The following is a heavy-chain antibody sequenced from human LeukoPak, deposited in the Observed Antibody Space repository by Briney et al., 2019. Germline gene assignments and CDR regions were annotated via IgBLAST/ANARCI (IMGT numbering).Heavy chain of an antibody. CDR3: ARGTKGWVRGVTYDY. D-gene: IGHD3-10*01. J-gene: IGHJ4*02. CDR2: IYYSGSS. Sequence: TPSETLSLTCNVSGVSISGYHWSWIRQPPGKGLEWLGYIYYSGSSNYNPSLKSRVTISVDTSKNQFSLKLSSVTAADTAVYYCARGTKGWVRGVTYDYWGQGTLVTVSS. V-gene: IGHV4-59*01. CDR1: GVSISGYH.